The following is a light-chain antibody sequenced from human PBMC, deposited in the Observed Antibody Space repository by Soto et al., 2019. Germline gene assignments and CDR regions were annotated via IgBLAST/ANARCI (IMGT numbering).Light chain of an antibody. CDR1: KLGDKF. CDR2: QDT. CDR3: QAWDRNTAV. J-gene: IGLJ2*01. Sequence: SYELTQPPSVSVSPGQTASITCSGDKLGDKFACWYQQKPGQSPMMVIYQDTKRPSGIPERFSGSNSGNTATLTISGTQAMDEADYYCQAWDRNTAVFGGGPKVTVL. V-gene: IGLV3-1*01.